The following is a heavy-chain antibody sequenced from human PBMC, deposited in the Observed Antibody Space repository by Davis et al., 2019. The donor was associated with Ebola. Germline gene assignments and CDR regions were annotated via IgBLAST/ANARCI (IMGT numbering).Heavy chain of an antibody. CDR1: GFTFSSYG. CDR3: NYGDPRKLDY. V-gene: IGHV3-15*07. J-gene: IGHJ4*02. CDR2: IKSKTDGGTT. D-gene: IGHD4-17*01. Sequence: GESLKISCAASGFTFSSYGMHWVRQAPGKGLEWVGRIKSKTDGGTTDYAAPVKGRFTISRDDSKNTLYLQMNSLKTEDTAVYYCNYGDPRKLDYWGQGTLVTVSS.